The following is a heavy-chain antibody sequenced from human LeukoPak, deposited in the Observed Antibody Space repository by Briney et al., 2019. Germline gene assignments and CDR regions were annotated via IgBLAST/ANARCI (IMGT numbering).Heavy chain of an antibody. J-gene: IGHJ4*02. CDR3: AKDLTQYYDFWSGPDY. V-gene: IGHV3-30*02. Sequence: GGSLRLSCAASGFTFSSYGMHWVRQAPGKGLEWVAFIRYDGSNKYYADSVKGRFTISRDNSKNTLYLQMNSLRAEDTAVYYCAKDLTQYYDFWSGPDYWGQGTLVTVSS. CDR2: IRYDGSNK. D-gene: IGHD3-3*01. CDR1: GFTFSSYG.